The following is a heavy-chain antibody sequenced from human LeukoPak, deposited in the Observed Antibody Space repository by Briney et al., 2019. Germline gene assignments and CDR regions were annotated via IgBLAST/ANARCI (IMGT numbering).Heavy chain of an antibody. CDR2: IYYSGST. Sequence: SETLSLTCTVSGGSISSGGYYWSWIRQHPGKGLEWIGYIYYSGSTYYNPSLKSRVTISVDTSKNQFSLKLSSVTAADTAVYYCARGRQRVFDYWGQGTLVTVSS. CDR3: ARGRQRVFDY. J-gene: IGHJ4*02. V-gene: IGHV4-31*03. CDR1: GGSISSGGYY.